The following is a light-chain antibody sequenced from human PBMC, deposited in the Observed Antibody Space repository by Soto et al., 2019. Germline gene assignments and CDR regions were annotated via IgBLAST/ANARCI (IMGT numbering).Light chain of an antibody. J-gene: IGLJ1*01. V-gene: IGLV2-14*01. CDR1: SSDVGGYNY. Sequence: QSVLTQPASVSGSPGQSITISCTGTSSDVGGYNYVSWYQQHPGKAPKLMIYDVSNRPSGVSNRFSGSKSGNTASLTISGLHAEDDADYYCSSYTTSSTLLYVFGTGTKVTVL. CDR2: DVS. CDR3: SSYTTSSTLLYV.